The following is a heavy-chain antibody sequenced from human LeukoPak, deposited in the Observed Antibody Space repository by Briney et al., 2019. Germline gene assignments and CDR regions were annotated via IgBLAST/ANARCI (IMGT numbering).Heavy chain of an antibody. CDR1: GGSIGAHY. V-gene: IGHV4-59*08. Sequence: PSETLSLTCTVSGGSIGAHYWSWIRQPPGKGLEWIAYIYYSGHTNYNPSLRSRVSISVYTSQNHFSLSLSSVTAAGTAVYFCARHADSGSVYYDYWGQGVLVTVPS. J-gene: IGHJ4*02. CDR3: ARHADSGSVYYDY. CDR2: IYYSGHT. D-gene: IGHD3-3*01.